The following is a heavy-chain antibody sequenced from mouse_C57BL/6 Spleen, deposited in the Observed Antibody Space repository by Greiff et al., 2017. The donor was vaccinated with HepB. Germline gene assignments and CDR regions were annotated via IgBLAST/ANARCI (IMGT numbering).Heavy chain of an antibody. J-gene: IGHJ4*01. CDR3: ARDTDYGSSQGAMDY. Sequence: DVKLQESGPGLVKPSQSLSLTCSVTGYSITSGYYWNWIRQFPGNKLEWMGYISYDGSNNYNPSLKNRISITRDTSKNQFFLKLNSVTTEDTATYYCARDTDYGSSQGAMDYWGQGTSVTVSS. CDR2: ISYDGSN. V-gene: IGHV3-6*01. CDR1: GYSITSGYY. D-gene: IGHD1-1*01.